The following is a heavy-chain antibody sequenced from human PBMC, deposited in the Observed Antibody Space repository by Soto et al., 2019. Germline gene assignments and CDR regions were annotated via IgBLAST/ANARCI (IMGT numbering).Heavy chain of an antibody. D-gene: IGHD4-17*01. CDR1: GDTFSSHT. J-gene: IGHJ4*02. CDR3: ARDTSLYGDFDF. CDR2: IIPSLDIA. V-gene: IGHV1-69*04. Sequence: SVKVSCKASGDTFSSHTISWVRQAPGQGLEWMGRIIPSLDIANYAQRFQGRVTITADKSTTTAYMELSSLTPEDTAMYYCARDTSLYGDFDFWGQGTRVTVSS.